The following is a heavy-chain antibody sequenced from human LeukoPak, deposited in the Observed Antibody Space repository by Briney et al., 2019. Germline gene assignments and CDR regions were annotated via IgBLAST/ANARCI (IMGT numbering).Heavy chain of an antibody. CDR2: IYYSVST. Sequence: SETLSLTCTVSGGSISSYYCSCIRQPPGQGLEWIGYIYYSVSTNYTPSLQSRVTISVDTSKNQFSLKLSSVTAADTAAYDCARTHHWGSSWYGDAFDIWGQGTMVTVSS. D-gene: IGHD6-13*01. CDR3: ARTHHWGSSWYGDAFDI. J-gene: IGHJ3*02. CDR1: GGSISSYY. V-gene: IGHV4-59*08.